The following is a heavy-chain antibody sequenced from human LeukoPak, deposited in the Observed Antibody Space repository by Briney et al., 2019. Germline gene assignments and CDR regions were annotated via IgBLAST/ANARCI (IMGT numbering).Heavy chain of an antibody. D-gene: IGHD1-26*01. J-gene: IGHJ4*02. CDR3: AKGKWELSY. Sequence: GGSLRLSCAASEFTFSRYAMNWVRQAPGKGLEWVSAISASGGSTYYADSVKGRVTISRDNSKNTLYLQMNSLRAEDTAVYYCAKGKWELSYWGQGTLVTVSS. CDR2: ISASGGST. CDR1: EFTFSRYA. V-gene: IGHV3-23*01.